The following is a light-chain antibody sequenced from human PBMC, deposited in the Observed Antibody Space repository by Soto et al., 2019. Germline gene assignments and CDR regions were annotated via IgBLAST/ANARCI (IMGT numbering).Light chain of an antibody. CDR2: EVS. CDR1: SSDIGGYNY. J-gene: IGLJ1*01. Sequence: QSVLTQPPSASGSPGQSVTISCTGTSSDIGGYNYVSGYQQHPGKAPKLLIYEVSKRPSGVPDRFSGSKSGNTASLTVSGLQAEDEAAYYCCSYAGSRNYVFGTGNKVTAL. CDR3: CSYAGSRNYV. V-gene: IGLV2-8*01.